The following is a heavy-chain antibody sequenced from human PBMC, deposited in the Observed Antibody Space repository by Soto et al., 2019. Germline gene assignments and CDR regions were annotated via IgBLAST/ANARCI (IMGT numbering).Heavy chain of an antibody. V-gene: IGHV1-18*01. D-gene: IGHD4-4*01. CDR3: ARVPTIDYIEGNLDFDY. CDR2: ISAYNGNT. CDR1: GYTFTSYG. J-gene: IGHJ4*02. Sequence: ASVKVSCKASGYTFTSYGISWARQAPGQGLEWMGWISAYNGNTNYAQKLQGRVTMTTDTSTSTAYMELRSLRSDDTAVYYCARVPTIDYIEGNLDFDYWGQGTLVTVSS.